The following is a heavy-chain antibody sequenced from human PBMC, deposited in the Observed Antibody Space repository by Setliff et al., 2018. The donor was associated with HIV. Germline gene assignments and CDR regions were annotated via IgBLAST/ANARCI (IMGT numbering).Heavy chain of an antibody. CDR2: ISTYNGQR. J-gene: IGHJ6*02. CDR3: AREGVREPPSNTLYYGMDV. D-gene: IGHD3-10*01. CDR1: GYTFSQYG. V-gene: IGHV1-18*01. Sequence: ASVKVSCKSSGYTFSQYGISWVRQAPGQGLERMGWISTYNGQRNYAQKVQGRVTFTTDTSTSTAYMELRRLRSDDTAVYYCAREGVREPPSNTLYYGMDVCRQGTTVTFSS.